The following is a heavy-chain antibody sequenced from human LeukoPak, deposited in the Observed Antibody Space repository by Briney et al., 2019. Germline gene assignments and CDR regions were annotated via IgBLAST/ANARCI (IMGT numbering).Heavy chain of an antibody. D-gene: IGHD3-9*01. J-gene: IGHJ6*02. V-gene: IGHV3-74*01. CDR3: ARGRPLRYFDWLSGYYGMDV. Sequence: GGSLRLSCAASGLTFSSYWMHWVRQAPGKGLVWVSRINSDGSSTSYADSVKGRFTISRDNAKNTLYLQMNSLRAEDTAVYYCARGRPLRYFDWLSGYYGMDVWGQGTTVTVSS. CDR1: GLTFSSYW. CDR2: INSDGSST.